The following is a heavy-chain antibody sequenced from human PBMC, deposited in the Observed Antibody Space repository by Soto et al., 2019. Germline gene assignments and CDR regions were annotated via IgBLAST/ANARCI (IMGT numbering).Heavy chain of an antibody. Sequence: PGGSLRLSCAASGFTFSTYAMSWVRQAPGKGLEWVSALTTANGGSTYYADSVKGRFTISRDNSKNTLYLQMNSLRAEDTAVYYCARVQWFIIPFDPWGQGTLVTVSS. D-gene: IGHD3-22*01. CDR1: GFTFSTYA. V-gene: IGHV3-23*01. J-gene: IGHJ5*02. CDR2: LTTANGGST. CDR3: ARVQWFIIPFDP.